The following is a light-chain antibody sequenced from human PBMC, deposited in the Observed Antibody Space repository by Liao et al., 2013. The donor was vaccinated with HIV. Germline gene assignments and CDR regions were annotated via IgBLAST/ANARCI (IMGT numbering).Light chain of an antibody. J-gene: IGLJ2*01. Sequence: SYELIQPPSVSVSPGQTARITCSGDKLGDKYVCWYQQKPGQSPVLVIYQDTKRPSGIPERFSGSNSGNTATLTIRGTQAMDEADYYCQAWDSNTVVFGGGTKLTVL. CDR3: QAWDSNTVV. CDR1: KLGDKY. CDR2: QDT. V-gene: IGLV3-1*01.